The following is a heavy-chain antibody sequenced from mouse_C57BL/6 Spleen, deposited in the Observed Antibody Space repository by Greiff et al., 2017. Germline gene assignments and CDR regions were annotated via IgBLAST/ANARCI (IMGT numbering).Heavy chain of an antibody. D-gene: IGHD1-1*01. CDR3: TRYYGSPYYFDY. CDR2: IDPETGGT. Sequence: QVQLQQSGAELVRPGASVTLSCKASGYTFTDYEMHWVKQTPVHGLEWIGAIDPETGGTAYNQKFKGKAILTADKSSSTAYMELRSLTSEDSAVYYCTRYYGSPYYFDYWGQGTTLTVSS. V-gene: IGHV1-15*01. CDR1: GYTFTDYE. J-gene: IGHJ2*01.